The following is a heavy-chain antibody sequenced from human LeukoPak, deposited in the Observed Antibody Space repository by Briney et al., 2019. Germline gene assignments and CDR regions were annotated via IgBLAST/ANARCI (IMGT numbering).Heavy chain of an antibody. CDR1: GFTFTSSA. Sequence: SVKVSCKASGFTFTSSAMQWVRQARGQRLEWIGWIVVGSGNTNYAQKFQERVTITRDMSTSTAYMELSSLRSEDTAVYYCAAASIWFGELGLNHWGQGTLVTVSS. CDR2: IVVGSGNT. CDR3: AAASIWFGELGLNH. D-gene: IGHD3-10*01. J-gene: IGHJ5*02. V-gene: IGHV1-58*02.